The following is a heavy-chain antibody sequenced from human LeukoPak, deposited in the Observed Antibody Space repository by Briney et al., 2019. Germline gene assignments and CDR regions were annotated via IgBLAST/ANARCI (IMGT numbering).Heavy chain of an antibody. V-gene: IGHV3-23*01. Sequence: GGSLRLSCAASGFTFSSYWMSWVRQAPGKGLEWVSAISGSGGSTYYADSVKGRFTISRDNSKNTLYLQMNSLRAEDTAVYYCAKSPRQWLVRDYFDYWGQGTLVTVSS. D-gene: IGHD6-19*01. CDR1: GFTFSSYW. J-gene: IGHJ4*02. CDR3: AKSPRQWLVRDYFDY. CDR2: ISGSGGST.